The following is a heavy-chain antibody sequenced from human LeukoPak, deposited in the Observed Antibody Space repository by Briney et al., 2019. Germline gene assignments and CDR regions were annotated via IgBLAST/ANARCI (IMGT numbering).Heavy chain of an antibody. CDR3: ARSKNYYDSSGYYVGY. CDR1: GYSFTSYW. CDR2: IYPGDSDT. J-gene: IGHJ4*02. D-gene: IGHD3-22*01. Sequence: GESLKISCKGSGYSFTSYWIGWVRQMPGKGLEWMGIIYPGDSDTRYSPSFQGQVTISADKSISTAYLQWSSLKASDTAMYYCARSKNYYDSSGYYVGYWGQGTLVTVSS. V-gene: IGHV5-51*01.